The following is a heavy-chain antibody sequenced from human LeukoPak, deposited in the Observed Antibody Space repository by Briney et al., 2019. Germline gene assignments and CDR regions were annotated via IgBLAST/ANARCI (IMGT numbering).Heavy chain of an antibody. CDR1: GYIFTSYG. Sequence: ASVKVSCKASGYIFTSYGISWVRQAPGQGLEWMGWISADNGYTIYAQKLQGRVTMTTRTSTSTAYMDLRSLRSDDTAVYYCARDPDYRSSLPFALDYWGQGTLVTVSS. J-gene: IGHJ4*02. V-gene: IGHV1-18*01. CDR3: ARDPDYRSSLPFALDY. CDR2: ISADNGYT. D-gene: IGHD6-6*01.